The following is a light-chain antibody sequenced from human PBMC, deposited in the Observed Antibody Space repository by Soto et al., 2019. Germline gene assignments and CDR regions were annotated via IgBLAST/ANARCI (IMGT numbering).Light chain of an antibody. V-gene: IGKV3-11*01. Sequence: EIVMTQSPATLSVSPGDRVTLSCRASQSVRSNSAWYQQKHGQAPRLLISHTYNRATGITARFSGSGSGTDFTLTISSLEPEDFAVYYCQQRSDWRITFGQGTRLDIK. CDR1: QSVRSN. J-gene: IGKJ5*01. CDR3: QQRSDWRIT. CDR2: HTY.